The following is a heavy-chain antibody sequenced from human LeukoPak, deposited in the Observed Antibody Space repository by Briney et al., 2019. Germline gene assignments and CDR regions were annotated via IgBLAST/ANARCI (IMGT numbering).Heavy chain of an antibody. CDR1: GFIFSSYD. V-gene: IGHV3-30*18. CDR2: ISNDGNNK. D-gene: IGHD2-8*01. J-gene: IGHJ4*02. CDR3: AKDGLMRFFDY. Sequence: GGSLRFSCAASGFIFSSYDMYWVRQAPGKGLEWVAVISNDGNNKQYADSVKGRFTISRDNSKNTLYLQMNSLRADDTAVYHCAKDGLMRFFDYWGQGTLVTVSS.